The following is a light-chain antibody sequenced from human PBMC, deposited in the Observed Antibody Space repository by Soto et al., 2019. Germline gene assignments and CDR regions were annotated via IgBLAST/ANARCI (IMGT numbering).Light chain of an antibody. V-gene: IGKV1-27*01. Sequence: DIQMTQSPSSLSASLGDRVTITCRASQGIGVYLAWFQQKPGKVPKLLIYAASTLQSGVPSRFSGSGSGTDFTLTISSLQPEDFATYYCQKYNSACLTFGGGTKVEIK. CDR3: QKYNSACLT. J-gene: IGKJ4*01. CDR2: AAS. CDR1: QGIGVY.